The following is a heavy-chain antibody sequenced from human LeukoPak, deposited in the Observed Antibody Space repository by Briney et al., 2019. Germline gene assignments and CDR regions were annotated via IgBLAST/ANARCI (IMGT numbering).Heavy chain of an antibody. Sequence: GASVKVSCKASGYTFTSYYMHWVRQAPGQGLEWMGIINPSGGSTSYAQKFQGRVTMTRDTSTSTVYMELSSLRSEDTAVYYCARELIVVVPAAMSPDYYYGMDVWGQGTTVTVSS. D-gene: IGHD2-2*01. V-gene: IGHV1-46*01. CDR2: INPSGGST. CDR3: ARELIVVVPAAMSPDYYYGMDV. J-gene: IGHJ6*02. CDR1: GYTFTSYY.